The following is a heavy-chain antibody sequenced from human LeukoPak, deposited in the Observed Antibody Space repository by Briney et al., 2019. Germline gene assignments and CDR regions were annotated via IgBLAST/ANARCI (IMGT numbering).Heavy chain of an antibody. CDR1: GYSFTNYW. V-gene: IGHV5-51*01. Sequence: PGESLKISCKGSGYSFTNYWIGWVRQMPGKGLEWMGIIYPDDSDTRYSPSFQGQVTISADKSINTAYLQWSSLKALDSAIYYCARRNYDYDTTGYYAFDYWGQGTLVTVSS. D-gene: IGHD3-22*01. CDR3: ARRNYDYDTTGYYAFDY. J-gene: IGHJ4*02. CDR2: IYPDDSDT.